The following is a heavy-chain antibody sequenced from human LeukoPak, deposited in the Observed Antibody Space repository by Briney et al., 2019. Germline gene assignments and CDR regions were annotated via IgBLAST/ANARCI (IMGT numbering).Heavy chain of an antibody. V-gene: IGHV1-2*02. Sequence: GASVKVSCKAPGYTFTGYYMHWVRQAPGQGLEWMGWINPNSGGTNYARKFQGRVTMTRDTSISTAYMELSRLRSDDTAVYYCARTTWAGMDVWGQGTTVTVSS. J-gene: IGHJ6*02. CDR2: INPNSGGT. CDR1: GYTFTGYY. CDR3: ARTTWAGMDV. D-gene: IGHD4-17*01.